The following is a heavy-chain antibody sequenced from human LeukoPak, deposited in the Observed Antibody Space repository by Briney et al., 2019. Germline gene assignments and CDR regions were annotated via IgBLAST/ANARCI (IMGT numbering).Heavy chain of an antibody. CDR1: GFTSGDYA. CDR2: IRSKAYGGTT. V-gene: IGHV3-49*04. Sequence: GRSLRLSCTASGFTSGDYAMSWVRQAPGKGLEWVGFIRSKAYGGTTEYAASVKGRFTISRDDSKSIAYLQMNSLKTEDTAVYYCTRDYRYSSGLYDPPSIPYYYYGMDVWGQGTTVTVCS. CDR3: TRDYRYSSGLYDPPSIPYYYYGMDV. J-gene: IGHJ6*02. D-gene: IGHD6-19*01.